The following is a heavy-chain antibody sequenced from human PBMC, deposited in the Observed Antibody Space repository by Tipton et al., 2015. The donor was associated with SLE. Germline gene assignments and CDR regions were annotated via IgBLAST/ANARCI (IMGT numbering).Heavy chain of an antibody. CDR3: VRYMTKVTPYNYYGLDV. CDR1: GGSISTYY. D-gene: IGHD4-17*01. CDR2: VHNSGSS. V-gene: IGHV4-59*08. J-gene: IGHJ6*02. Sequence: GSLRLSCTVSGGSISTYYWSWIRQPPGKGLEWIGYVHNSGSSNYNPSLKSRVTLSVDTSKNQVSLKLTSVTAADTALYYCVRYMTKVTPYNYYGLDVWGQGTTVIVSS.